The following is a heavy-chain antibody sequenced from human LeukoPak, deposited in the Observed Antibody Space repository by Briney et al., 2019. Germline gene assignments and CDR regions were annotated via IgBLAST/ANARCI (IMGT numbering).Heavy chain of an antibody. Sequence: GGSLRLSCAASGFTFSSFCMTWARQAPGKGLEWVANIKRDGSEKYYVESVKGRLTISRDNAKNSLYLQMNSLRAEDTAVYYCARAPLLSSDTRYYHGMDVWGQGTTVTVSS. V-gene: IGHV3-7*01. J-gene: IGHJ6*02. D-gene: IGHD5-18*01. CDR3: ARAPLLSSDTRYYHGMDV. CDR2: IKRDGSEK. CDR1: GFTFSSFC.